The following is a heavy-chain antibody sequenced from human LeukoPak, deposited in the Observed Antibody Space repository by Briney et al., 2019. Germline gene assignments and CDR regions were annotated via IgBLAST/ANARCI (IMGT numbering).Heavy chain of an antibody. CDR2: IYPGDSDT. D-gene: IGHD6-13*01. Sequence: GESLKISCKGSGYGFTNYWIGWVRQMPGKGLEWMGIIYPGDSDTRYSPSFQGQVTISADKSISTAYLQWSSLKASDTAMYYCARRGIAAAVRAPFGIWGQGTMVTVSS. CDR1: GYGFTNYW. V-gene: IGHV5-51*01. J-gene: IGHJ3*02. CDR3: ARRGIAAAVRAPFGI.